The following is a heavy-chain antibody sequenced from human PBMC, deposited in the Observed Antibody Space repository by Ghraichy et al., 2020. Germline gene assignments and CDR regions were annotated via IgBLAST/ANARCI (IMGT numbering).Heavy chain of an antibody. V-gene: IGHV4-34*01. Sequence: SETLSLTCAVYGGSFSGYYWSWIRQPPGKGLEWIGEINHSGSTNYNPSLKSRVTISVDTSKNQFSLKLSSVTAADTAVYYCARGRVGALEKYWGQGTLVTVSS. CDR1: GGSFSGYY. D-gene: IGHD1-26*01. CDR2: INHSGST. J-gene: IGHJ4*02. CDR3: ARGRVGALEKY.